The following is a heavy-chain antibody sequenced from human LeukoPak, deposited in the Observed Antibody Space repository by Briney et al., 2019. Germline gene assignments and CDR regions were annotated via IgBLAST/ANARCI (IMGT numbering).Heavy chain of an antibody. Sequence: GGSLRLSCAASGFTFSSYSMNWVRQAPGKGLEWVSSISSSSSYIYYADSVKGRFTISRDNSKNTLYLQMNSLRAEDTAVYYCAREFPVYCGGDCYMYYFDYWGQGTLVTVSS. CDR1: GFTFSSYS. J-gene: IGHJ4*02. CDR2: ISSSSSYI. V-gene: IGHV3-21*01. CDR3: AREFPVYCGGDCYMYYFDY. D-gene: IGHD2-21*02.